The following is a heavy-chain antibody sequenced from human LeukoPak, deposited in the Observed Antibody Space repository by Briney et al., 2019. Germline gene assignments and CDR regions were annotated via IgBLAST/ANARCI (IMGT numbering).Heavy chain of an antibody. J-gene: IGHJ4*02. CDR3: ARSPRGDSSGYYGD. CDR1: GYTFTSYG. D-gene: IGHD3-22*01. V-gene: IGHV1-18*01. Sequence: ASVKVSCKASGYTFTSYGISWVRQAPGQGLEWMGWISAYNGNTNYAQKFQGRVTMTRDTSTSTVYMELSSLRSEDTAVYYCARSPRGDSSGYYGDWGQGTLVTVSS. CDR2: ISAYNGNT.